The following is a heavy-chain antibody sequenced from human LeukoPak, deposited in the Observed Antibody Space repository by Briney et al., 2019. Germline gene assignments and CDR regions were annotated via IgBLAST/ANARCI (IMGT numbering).Heavy chain of an antibody. J-gene: IGHJ6*02. Sequence: ASVKVSCKVSGYTLTELSMHWVRQAPGKGLEWMGGFDPEDGETIYAQKFQGRVTMTEDTPTDTAYMELSSLRSEDTAVYYCATVGATRSNYYYYGMDVWGQGTTVTVSS. CDR1: GYTLTELS. CDR2: FDPEDGET. V-gene: IGHV1-24*01. CDR3: ATVGATRSNYYYYGMDV. D-gene: IGHD1-26*01.